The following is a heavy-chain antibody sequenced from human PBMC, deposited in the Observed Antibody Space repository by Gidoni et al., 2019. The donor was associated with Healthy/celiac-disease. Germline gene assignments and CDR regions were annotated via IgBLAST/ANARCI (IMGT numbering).Heavy chain of an antibody. CDR2: ISSSSSTI. J-gene: IGHJ4*02. D-gene: IGHD4-4*01. CDR3: ARGVDYSNPHFDY. V-gene: IGHV3-48*01. Sequence: EVQLVESGGGLVQPGGSMRLSCAASAFTCSSYSMNWVRQAPGKGLEWVSYISSSSSTIYYADSVKGRFTISRDNAKNSLYLQMNSLRAEDTAVYYCARGVDYSNPHFDYWGQGTLVTVSS. CDR1: AFTCSSYS.